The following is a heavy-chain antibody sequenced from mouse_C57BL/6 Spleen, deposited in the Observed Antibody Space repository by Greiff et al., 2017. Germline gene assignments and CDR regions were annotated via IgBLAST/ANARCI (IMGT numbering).Heavy chain of an antibody. V-gene: IGHV1-7*01. CDR3: ARDDGYPY. D-gene: IGHD2-3*01. J-gene: IGHJ2*01. Sequence: QVQLQQSGAELAKPGASVKLSCKASGYTFTSYWMHWVKQRPGQGLEWIGYINPSSGYTKYNQKFKDKATLTADESSSTAYMQLSSLTYEDSAVYYCARDDGYPYWGQGTTLTVSS. CDR2: INPSSGYT. CDR1: GYTFTSYW.